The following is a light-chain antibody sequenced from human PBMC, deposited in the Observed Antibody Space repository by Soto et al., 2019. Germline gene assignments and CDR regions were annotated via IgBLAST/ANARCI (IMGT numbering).Light chain of an antibody. CDR3: QQYFSIPLT. Sequence: DIVMTQSPDSLAVSLGERATINCKSSQSVLYSSNNKNHLAWYQQKPGQPPKLVIYWASTRESGVPDRFSGSGSGTDFTLTISSLQAADVAVYYCQQYFSIPLTFGGGTKVDIK. CDR2: WAS. V-gene: IGKV4-1*01. CDR1: QSVLYSSNNKNH. J-gene: IGKJ4*01.